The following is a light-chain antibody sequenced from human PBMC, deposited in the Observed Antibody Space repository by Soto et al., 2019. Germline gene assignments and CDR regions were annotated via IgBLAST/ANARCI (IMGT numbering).Light chain of an antibody. CDR2: AAS. CDR3: QQSYSSPWT. V-gene: IGKV1-39*01. CDR1: QSISSY. J-gene: IGKJ1*01. Sequence: DIQMTQSPSALSASAGETGDIISRASQSISSYLTWYQQKPGKAPKLLIYAASSLQSGVPSRFSGSGSGTDFTLTISSLQPEDFATYYCQQSYSSPWTFGQGTKVDI.